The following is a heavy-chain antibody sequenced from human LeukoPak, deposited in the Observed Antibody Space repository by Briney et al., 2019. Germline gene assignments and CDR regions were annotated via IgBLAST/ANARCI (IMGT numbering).Heavy chain of an antibody. Sequence: SETLSLTCAVYGGSFSGYYWSWVRQSPGKGLEWIGEMYHRGNINYNPSLKSRVTISIDKSKNQFSLRLTSVTAADTAVYYCVRNGGFYLDHWGQGILVTVSS. CDR1: GGSFSGYY. D-gene: IGHD3-16*01. J-gene: IGHJ4*02. CDR2: MYHRGNI. CDR3: VRNGGFYLDH. V-gene: IGHV4-34*01.